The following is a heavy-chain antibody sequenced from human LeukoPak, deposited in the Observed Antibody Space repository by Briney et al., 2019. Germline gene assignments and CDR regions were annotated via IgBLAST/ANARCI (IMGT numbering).Heavy chain of an antibody. D-gene: IGHD2-2*01. CDR3: TKSGCSSTACYYNK. CDR2: ISWNSGSI. Sequence: GGSLRLSCAASGFAFDDYAMHWVRQAPGKGLEWVSGISWNSGSIGYADSVKGRFTISRDNAKNSLYLQMNSLRAEDMAFYYCTKSGCSSTACYYNKWGQGTLVTVSS. CDR1: GFAFDDYA. V-gene: IGHV3-9*03. J-gene: IGHJ4*02.